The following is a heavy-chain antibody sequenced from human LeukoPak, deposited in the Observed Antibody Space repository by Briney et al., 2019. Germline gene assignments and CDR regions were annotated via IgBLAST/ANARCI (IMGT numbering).Heavy chain of an antibody. CDR3: ARDQVAAAGTFIPFDY. J-gene: IGHJ4*02. CDR1: GFTFSSYS. D-gene: IGHD6-13*01. V-gene: IGHV3-21*01. Sequence: GGSLRLSCAASGFTFSSYSMNWVRQAPGKGLEWVSSISSSSSYIYYADSVKGRFTISRDTAKNSLYLQMNSLRAEDTAVYYCARDQVAAAGTFIPFDYWGQGTLVTVSS. CDR2: ISSSSSYI.